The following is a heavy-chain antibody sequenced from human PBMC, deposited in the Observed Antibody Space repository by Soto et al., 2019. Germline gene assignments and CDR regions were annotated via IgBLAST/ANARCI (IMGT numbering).Heavy chain of an antibody. V-gene: IGHV1-18*01. J-gene: IGHJ6*03. CDR1: GYTFTSHG. Sequence: QVQLVQSGGEVRKPGASVKVSCKASGYTFTSHGISWVRQAPGQGLEWMGWISAYNGDTNYAQKLQVRLNVTTDRSTSTAYTELRRLRGADTAVSYSSRTGRGSDIYYYHCVDVWGNGTTVTVSS. CDR2: ISAYNGDT. CDR3: SRTGRGSDIYYYHCVDV. D-gene: IGHD3-9*01.